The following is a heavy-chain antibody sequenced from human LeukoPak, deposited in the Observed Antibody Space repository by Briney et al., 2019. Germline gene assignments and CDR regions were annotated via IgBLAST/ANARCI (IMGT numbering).Heavy chain of an antibody. D-gene: IGHD2-15*01. J-gene: IGHJ4*02. CDR1: GFTFGDYA. CDR3: LRYCSGGNCASTTDY. Sequence: GGSLRLSCTTSGFTFGDYAMSWVRQAPGKGLEWVSFIRSKAHSATTEYAASVKGRFTVSRDDSKSIAYLQMSSLKTEDTAVYYCLRYCSGGNCASTTDYWGQGTLVTVSS. CDR2: IRSKAHSATT. V-gene: IGHV3-49*04.